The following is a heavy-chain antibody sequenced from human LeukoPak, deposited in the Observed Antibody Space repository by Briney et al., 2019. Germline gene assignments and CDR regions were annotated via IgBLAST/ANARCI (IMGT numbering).Heavy chain of an antibody. V-gene: IGHV4-39*01. CDR1: GGSISSSSYY. Sequence: SETLSLTCTVSGGSISSSSYYWGWIRQPPGKGMEWIGSIYYSGSTYYNPSLKSRVTISVDTSKNQFSLKLSSVTAADTAVYYCARRSLIGGYFDYWGQGTLVTVSS. D-gene: IGHD3-22*01. CDR2: IYYSGST. CDR3: ARRSLIGGYFDY. J-gene: IGHJ4*02.